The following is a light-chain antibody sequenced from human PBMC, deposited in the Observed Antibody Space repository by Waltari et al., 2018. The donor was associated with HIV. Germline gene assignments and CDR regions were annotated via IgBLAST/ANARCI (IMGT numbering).Light chain of an antibody. J-gene: IGLJ2*01. V-gene: IGLV2-8*01. CDR2: EVS. CDR1: SSDVGGYNY. Sequence: QSALTQPPSASGSPGQSVTISCTGTSSDVGGYNYVSWYQQHPGKAPKLMIYEVSKGPSGVPDRFAGSGSGNTASLTVSGLQAEDEADYYCSSYTGSDNLVFGGGTKLTVL. CDR3: SSYTGSDNLV.